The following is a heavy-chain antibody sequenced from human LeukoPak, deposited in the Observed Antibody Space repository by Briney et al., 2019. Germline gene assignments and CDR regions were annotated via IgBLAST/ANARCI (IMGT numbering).Heavy chain of an antibody. V-gene: IGHV4-4*07. J-gene: IGHJ4*02. CDR2: IHTSGST. Sequence: PSETLSLTCAVSGGSISSYYWSWIRQPPGKGLEWIGGIHTSGSTNYNPSLKSRVTISVDTSKNQFSLKLSSVPAADTAVYYFAGDDRRDYNGWGRYSVFDYWGQGTLVTVSS. D-gene: IGHD3-10*01. CDR1: GGSISSYY. CDR3: AGDDRRDYNGWGRYSVFDY.